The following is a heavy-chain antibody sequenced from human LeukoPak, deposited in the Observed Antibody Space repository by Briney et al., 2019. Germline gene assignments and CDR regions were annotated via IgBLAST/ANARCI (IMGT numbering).Heavy chain of an antibody. Sequence: SQTLSLTCTVSGGSISSGGYYWSWIRQHPGKGLEWIGYIYYSGSTYYNPSLKSRVTISVDTSKNQFSLKLSSVTAADTAVYYCARDLIISDYYYGMDVWGQGTTVTVSS. CDR2: IYYSGST. CDR1: GGSISSGGYY. CDR3: ARDLIISDYYYGMDV. D-gene: IGHD3-16*01. V-gene: IGHV4-31*03. J-gene: IGHJ6*02.